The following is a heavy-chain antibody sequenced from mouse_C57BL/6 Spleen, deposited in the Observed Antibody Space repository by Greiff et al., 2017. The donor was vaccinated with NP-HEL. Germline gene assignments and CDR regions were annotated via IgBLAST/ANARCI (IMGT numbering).Heavy chain of an antibody. Sequence: EVQLQQSGAELVKPGASVKLSCTASGFNIKDYYMHWVKQRTEQGLEWIGRIDPEDGETKYASKFQGKATITADTSSNTAYLQLSRLTSEDTAVYYCARGYGSSYGWYVDVWGTGTTVTVSS. CDR3: ARGYGSSYGWYVDV. CDR1: GFNIKDYY. D-gene: IGHD1-1*01. CDR2: IDPEDGET. V-gene: IGHV14-2*01. J-gene: IGHJ1*03.